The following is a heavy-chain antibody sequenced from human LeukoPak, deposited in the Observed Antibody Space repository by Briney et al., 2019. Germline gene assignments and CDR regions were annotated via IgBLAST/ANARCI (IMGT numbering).Heavy chain of an antibody. Sequence: GGSLRLSCAASGFTFSSYAMHWVRQAPGKGLEWVAVISYDGSNKYYADSVKGRFTISRDNSKNTLYLQMNSLRAEDTAVYYCARDGIEQWLVGYYFDYWGQGTLVTVPS. CDR2: ISYDGSNK. CDR1: GFTFSSYA. J-gene: IGHJ4*02. V-gene: IGHV3-30*04. CDR3: ARDGIEQWLVGYYFDY. D-gene: IGHD6-19*01.